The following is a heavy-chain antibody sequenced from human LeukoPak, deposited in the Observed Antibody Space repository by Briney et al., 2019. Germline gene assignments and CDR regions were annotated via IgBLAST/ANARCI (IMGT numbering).Heavy chain of an antibody. CDR3: AKGPMTTVTTGHLYYYYYMDV. Sequence: GGSLRLSCVAYGLSFSSYAMSWVRQAPGKGLEWVSAISGSGSSTYSADSVRGRFTISRDNSKNTLYLQMNSLRAEDTAVYYCAKGPMTTVTTGHLYYYYYMDVWGKGTTVTVSS. J-gene: IGHJ6*03. CDR2: ISGSGSST. D-gene: IGHD4-11*01. CDR1: GLSFSSYA. V-gene: IGHV3-23*01.